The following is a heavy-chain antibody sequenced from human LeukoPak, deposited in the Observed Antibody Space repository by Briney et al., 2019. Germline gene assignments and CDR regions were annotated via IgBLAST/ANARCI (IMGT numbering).Heavy chain of an antibody. CDR1: GFTFDDYG. Sequence: GGSLRLSCAASGFTFDDYGMSWVRHAPGKGLEWVSGINWNGGSTGYADSVKGRFTISRDHAKNSLYLQMNSLRAEDTALYYCARAPHGVNAFDIWGQGTMVTVSS. D-gene: IGHD4-17*01. J-gene: IGHJ3*02. V-gene: IGHV3-20*04. CDR3: ARAPHGVNAFDI. CDR2: INWNGGST.